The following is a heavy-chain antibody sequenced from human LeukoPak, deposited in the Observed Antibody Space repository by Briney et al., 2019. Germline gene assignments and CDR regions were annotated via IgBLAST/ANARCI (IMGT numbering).Heavy chain of an antibody. CDR2: INQDGSKT. V-gene: IGHV3-7*03. CDR3: ARDKGDYDTSGSLFVF. Sequence: GGSLRLSCAASGFTFSRYWMSWVRLTPRKGLEWVANINQDGSKTYYVDSVKDRFTISRDNAKNSLYLQMNSLRAEDTAVYYCARDKGDYDTSGSLFVFGGQGTLVTVSS. J-gene: IGHJ4*02. D-gene: IGHD3-22*01. CDR1: GFTFSRYW.